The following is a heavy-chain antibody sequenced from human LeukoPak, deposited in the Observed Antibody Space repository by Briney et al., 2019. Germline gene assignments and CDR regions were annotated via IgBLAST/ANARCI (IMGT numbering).Heavy chain of an antibody. Sequence: PGGSLRLSCAASGFRFSDYWMHWVRQAPGKGLVWVSRISSDGTTTTYAYSVKGRFNISSDNAKSTLYLQMNSLRGEDTAVYYCAWAPGRNEALDMWGQGTMVSVSS. CDR1: GFRFSDYW. D-gene: IGHD1-26*01. V-gene: IGHV3-74*01. CDR2: ISSDGTTT. CDR3: AWAPGRNEALDM. J-gene: IGHJ3*02.